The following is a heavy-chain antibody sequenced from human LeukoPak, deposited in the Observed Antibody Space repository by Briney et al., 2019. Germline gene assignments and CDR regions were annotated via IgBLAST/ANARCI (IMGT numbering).Heavy chain of an antibody. CDR1: GFTFSGSA. V-gene: IGHV3-73*01. D-gene: IGHD2-2*02. J-gene: IGHJ4*02. Sequence: GGSLRLSCAASGFTFSGSAMHWVRQASGKGLEWVGRIRSKANSYATAYAVSVKGRFTISRDDSKNTAYLQMNSLKTEDTAVYYCTREYCSSTSCYNYWGQGTLVTVSS. CDR2: IRSKANSYAT. CDR3: TREYCSSTSCYNY.